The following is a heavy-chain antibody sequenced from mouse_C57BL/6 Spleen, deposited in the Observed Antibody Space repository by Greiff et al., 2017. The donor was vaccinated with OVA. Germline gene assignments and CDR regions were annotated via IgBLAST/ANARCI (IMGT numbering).Heavy chain of an antibody. CDR2: IDPADSYT. CDR1: GYTFTSYW. V-gene: IGHV1-69*01. Sequence: QVQLQQPGAELVMPGASVKLSCKASGYTFTSYWMHWVKQRPGQGLEWIGEIDPADSYTNYNQKFKGKSTLTVDKSSSTAYMQLSSLTSEDSAVYYCARTSSGTWYFDVWGTGTTVTVSS. D-gene: IGHD4-1*01. J-gene: IGHJ1*03. CDR3: ARTSSGTWYFDV.